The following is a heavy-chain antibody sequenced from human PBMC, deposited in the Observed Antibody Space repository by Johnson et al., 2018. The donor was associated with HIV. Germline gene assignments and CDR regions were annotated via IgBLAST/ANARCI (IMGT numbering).Heavy chain of an antibody. J-gene: IGHJ3*01. D-gene: IGHD4-17*01. CDR3: AKDLGDYGDSGRYVFDV. CDR2: NSASVTWT. V-gene: IGHV3-23*04. CDR1: GFTFSSYV. Sequence: EVQLVESGGDLVQQGGSLRLSCAASGFTFSSYVMSWVRQAPGKGLEWVSTNSASVTWTYYADSVKGRFTISRDNSKNTLYLEMNSLKAEDTALYFCAKDLGDYGDSGRYVFDVWGQGTLVTVSS.